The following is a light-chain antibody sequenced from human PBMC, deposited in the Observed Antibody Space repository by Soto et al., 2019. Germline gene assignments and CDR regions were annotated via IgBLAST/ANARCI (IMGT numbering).Light chain of an antibody. V-gene: IGLV1-44*01. Sequence: QSVLTQPPSASGTPGQRVTISCSGGSSNIGTNAVNWYQQLPGTAPKLLIYNNNHRPSGVPDRFSGSKSGTSASLAISGLQSDDEDDYYCAAWDDSLNGYVFGTGTKVTVL. CDR1: SSNIGTNA. CDR3: AAWDDSLNGYV. J-gene: IGLJ1*01. CDR2: NNN.